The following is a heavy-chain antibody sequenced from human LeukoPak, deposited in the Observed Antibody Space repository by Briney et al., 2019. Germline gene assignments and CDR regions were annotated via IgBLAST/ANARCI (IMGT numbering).Heavy chain of an antibody. CDR2: INTDGTVT. V-gene: IGHV3-74*01. CDR3: ATKQWLAPPPDS. D-gene: IGHD6-19*01. Sequence: PGGSLRLSCAASGFTLRKYWMLWVRQAPGKGLESVSRINTDGTVTTYADSVKGRFTVSRDNADNTMFLQMNSVRDEDTAVYYCATKQWLAPPPDSWGQGTPVTVSS. CDR1: GFTLRKYW. J-gene: IGHJ4*02.